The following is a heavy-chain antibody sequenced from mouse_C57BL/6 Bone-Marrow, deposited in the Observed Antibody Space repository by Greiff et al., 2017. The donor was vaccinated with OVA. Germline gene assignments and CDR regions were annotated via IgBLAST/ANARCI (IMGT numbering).Heavy chain of an antibody. CDR1: GYTFTSYW. CDR3: TRYRVYGGGYFDV. J-gene: IGHJ1*03. Sequence: VQLQQSGTVLARPGASVKMSCKTSGYTFTSYWMHWVKQRPGQGMEWIGAIYPGNSDTSYNQKFKGKAKLTAVTSASTAYMELSSLTNEDSAVYYCTRYRVYGGGYFDVWGTGTTVTVSS. CDR2: IYPGNSDT. V-gene: IGHV1-5*01. D-gene: IGHD1-1*01.